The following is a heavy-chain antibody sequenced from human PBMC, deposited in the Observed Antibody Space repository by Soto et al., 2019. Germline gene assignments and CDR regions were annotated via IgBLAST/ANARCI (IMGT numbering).Heavy chain of an antibody. Sequence: QVQLRESGPGLVKPSQTLSLTCSVSGASVAGGSYYWSWVRQPPGKGLEWIGYIPSRGRPFYNPSLTSRGIISADTSKNQLSLQLTSVTAADTAVYYCARVTYSGYDCGLWGQGTLVTVSS. V-gene: IGHV4-30-4*01. CDR1: GASVAGGSYY. CDR3: ARVTYSGYDCGL. J-gene: IGHJ4*02. D-gene: IGHD5-12*01. CDR2: IPSRGRP.